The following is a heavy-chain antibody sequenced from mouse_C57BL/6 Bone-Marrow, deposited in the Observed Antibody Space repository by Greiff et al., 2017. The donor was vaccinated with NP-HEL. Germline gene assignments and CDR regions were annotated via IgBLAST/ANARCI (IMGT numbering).Heavy chain of an antibody. J-gene: IGHJ3*01. CDR2: INPGSGGT. D-gene: IGHD1-1*01. CDR1: GYAFTNYL. CDR3: GRNGDGSTAWFAY. Sequence: QVQLKESGAELVRPGTSVKVSCKASGYAFTNYLIEWVKQRPGQGLEWIGVINPGSGGTNYNEKFKGKATLTADKSSSTAYMQLSSLTSEDSAVYVWGRNGDGSTAWFAYWGQGTLGTVSA. V-gene: IGHV1-54*01.